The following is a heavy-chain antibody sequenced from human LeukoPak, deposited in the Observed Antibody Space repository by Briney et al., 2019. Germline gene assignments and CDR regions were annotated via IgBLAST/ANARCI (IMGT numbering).Heavy chain of an antibody. CDR1: GGSFSGYY. CDR3: ARLGWELVWFDP. J-gene: IGHJ5*02. D-gene: IGHD1-26*01. V-gene: IGHV4-34*01. Sequence: SETLSLTCAVYGGSFSGYYWSWIRQPPGKGLEWIGEINHSGSTNYNPSLKSRVTISVDTSKNQFSLKLSSVTAADTAVYYCARLGWELVWFDPWGQGTLVTVSS. CDR2: INHSGST.